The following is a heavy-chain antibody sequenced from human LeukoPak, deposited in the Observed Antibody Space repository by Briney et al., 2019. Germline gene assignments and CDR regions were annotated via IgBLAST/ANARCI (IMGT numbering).Heavy chain of an antibody. CDR3: ATGPVARQNVLRFLSPYYYYYLDV. Sequence: RASVKVSCKASGYTLTIYHMHWVRQAPGQGLECMGIINPSGDTTNYAQKSCGRVPMTRDMSTSTVYMELSILRSEDTAVYYCATGPVARQNVLRFLSPYYYYYLDVWGKGTTVTVSS. D-gene: IGHD3-3*01. V-gene: IGHV1-46*01. CDR1: GYTLTIYH. CDR2: INPSGDTT. J-gene: IGHJ6*03.